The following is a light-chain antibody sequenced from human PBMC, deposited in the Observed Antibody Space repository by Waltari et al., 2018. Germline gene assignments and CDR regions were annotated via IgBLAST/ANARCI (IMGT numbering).Light chain of an antibody. J-gene: IGKJ1*01. CDR1: QSVGSSS. CDR3: QQHGTLPAT. V-gene: IGKV3-20*01. Sequence: EIVLTQSPGTASLSPGERVTLSCRASQSVGSSSLAWYQQKPGQAPRLVIYRASRRATGIPDRFIGSGSGTDFSLTINRLEPEDFAVDYCQQHGTLPATFGQGTKVEIK. CDR2: RAS.